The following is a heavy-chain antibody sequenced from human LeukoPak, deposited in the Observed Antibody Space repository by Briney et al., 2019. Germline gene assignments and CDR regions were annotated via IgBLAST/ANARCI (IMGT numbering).Heavy chain of an antibody. CDR1: GFTFSSYS. CDR3: ARVGGYSTRDAFDI. Sequence: GGSLRLSCAASGFTFSSYSMNWVRQAPGKGLEWVSSISSSSSYIYYADSVKGRFTISRDNAKNSLYLQMNSLRAEDTAVYYCARVGGYSTRDAFDIWGQGTMVTVSS. D-gene: IGHD3-3*01. CDR2: ISSSSSYI. J-gene: IGHJ3*02. V-gene: IGHV3-21*01.